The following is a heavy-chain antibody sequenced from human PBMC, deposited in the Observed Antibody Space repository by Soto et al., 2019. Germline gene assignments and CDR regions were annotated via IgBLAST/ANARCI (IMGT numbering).Heavy chain of an antibody. Sequence: EVQLWESGGGLVQPGGSLRLSCAVCGYTFSSFDMSWVRQAPGKGLEWVSTISGSGGGTNYADSVKGRFTISRDISTYTVYLQMNSLRAEDTAVYYCAHRTGFDYWSQGALVTVSS. V-gene: IGHV3-23*01. J-gene: IGHJ4*02. CDR2: ISGSGGGT. CDR3: AHRTGFDY. CDR1: GYTFSSFD.